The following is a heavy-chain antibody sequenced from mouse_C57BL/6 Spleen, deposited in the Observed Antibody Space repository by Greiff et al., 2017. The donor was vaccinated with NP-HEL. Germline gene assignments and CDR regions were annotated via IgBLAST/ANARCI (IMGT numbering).Heavy chain of an antibody. Sequence: EVKLMESGGGLVKPGGSLKLSCAASGFTFSSYAMSWVRQTPEKRLEWVATISDGGSYTYYPDNVKGRFTISRDNAKNNLYLQMSHLKSEDTAMYYCARDRDYLSYYFDYWGQGTTLTVSS. J-gene: IGHJ2*01. CDR3: ARDRDYLSYYFDY. CDR2: ISDGGSYT. V-gene: IGHV5-4*01. D-gene: IGHD5-5*01. CDR1: GFTFSSYA.